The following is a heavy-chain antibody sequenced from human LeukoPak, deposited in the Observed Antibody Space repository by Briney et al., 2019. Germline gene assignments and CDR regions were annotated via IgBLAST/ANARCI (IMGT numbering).Heavy chain of an antibody. Sequence: QPGRSLRLSCAASGFTFDDYAMHWVRQAPGKGLEWFSGISGSGDNTYYADSVKGRFTISRDNSKNTLYVQVNSLGTEDTAAYYCAKGSYYDSSGSFYFDYWGQGTLVTVSS. CDR1: GFTFDDYA. D-gene: IGHD3-22*01. CDR2: ISGSGDNT. CDR3: AKGSYYDSSGSFYFDY. V-gene: IGHV3-23*01. J-gene: IGHJ4*02.